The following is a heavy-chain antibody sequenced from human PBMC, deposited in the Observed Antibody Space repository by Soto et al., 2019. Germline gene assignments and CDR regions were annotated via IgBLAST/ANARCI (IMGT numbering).Heavy chain of an antibody. D-gene: IGHD1-26*01. CDR2: IWYDGSNK. J-gene: IGHJ4*02. Sequence: QVQMVESGGGVVQSGRSLRLSCATSGFNFRRYGIHWVRQAPGKGLEWVGIIWYDGSNKYYADSVSGRVTIPRDDSKNRVSLQMDSLRVQDTAIYYCALDNRVGSYCFDHWGQGSLVTVSS. CDR1: GFNFRRYG. V-gene: IGHV3-33*01. CDR3: ALDNRVGSYCFDH.